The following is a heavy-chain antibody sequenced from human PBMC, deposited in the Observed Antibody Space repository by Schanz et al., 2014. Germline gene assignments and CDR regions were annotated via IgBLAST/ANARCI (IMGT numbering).Heavy chain of an antibody. Sequence: EVQLVESGGGLVQPGGSLRLSCTASGFAFSSFAMTWVRQAPGRGLEWVSSISTSGTYMYIADSLKGRLTIPRDDAKKSMYLQMNNLRAEDTAGYYCVRVSVADPRLYRGMDRDIDYWGQGTLVTVSS. CDR1: GFAFSSFA. V-gene: IGHV3-21*01. J-gene: IGHJ4*02. D-gene: IGHD5-18*01. CDR3: VRVSVADPRLYRGMDRDIDY. CDR2: ISTSGTYM.